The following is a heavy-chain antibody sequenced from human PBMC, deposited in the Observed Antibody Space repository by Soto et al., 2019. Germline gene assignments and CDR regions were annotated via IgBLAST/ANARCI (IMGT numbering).Heavy chain of an antibody. D-gene: IGHD3-3*01. V-gene: IGHV3-7*03. CDR3: ATPYYDFWSGYFTGPYYYGMDV. CDR2: IKQDGSEK. J-gene: IGHJ6*02. CDR1: GFTFSSYW. Sequence: EVQLVESGGGLVQPGGSLRLSCAASGFTFSSYWMSWVRQAPGKGREWVANIKQDGSEKYYVDSVKGRFTISRDNAKNSLYLQMNSLRAEDTAVYYCATPYYDFWSGYFTGPYYYGMDVWGQGTTVTVSS.